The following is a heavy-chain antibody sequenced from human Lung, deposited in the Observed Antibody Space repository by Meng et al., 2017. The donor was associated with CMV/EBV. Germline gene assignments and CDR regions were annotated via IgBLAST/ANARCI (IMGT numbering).Heavy chain of an antibody. CDR2: INPNSGAT. V-gene: IGHV1-2*02. CDR1: FTGYY. J-gene: IGHJ4*02. Sequence: FTGYYLHWVLQAPGQGLEWMGWINPNSGATNFAQKFQGRVTMTRDTSISTAYMELRRLTSDDTAVYYCARATENFVVEPPAILFDYWGQGTLVTVSS. D-gene: IGHD2-2*02. CDR3: ARATENFVVEPPAILFDY.